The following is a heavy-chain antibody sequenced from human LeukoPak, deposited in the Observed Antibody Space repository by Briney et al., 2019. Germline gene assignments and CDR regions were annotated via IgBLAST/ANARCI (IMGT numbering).Heavy chain of an antibody. Sequence: GGSLRLSCAASEFTFSSFGMHWVRQAPGKGLEWVAVISYDGSNKYYAGSVKGRFTISRDNSKNTLYLQMNSLRAEDTAVYYCARDRSRFTLAHPQTYWGQGTLVTVSS. J-gene: IGHJ4*02. CDR1: EFTFSSFG. V-gene: IGHV3-30-3*01. CDR3: ARDRSRFTLAHPQTY. CDR2: ISYDGSNK. D-gene: IGHD2-2*01.